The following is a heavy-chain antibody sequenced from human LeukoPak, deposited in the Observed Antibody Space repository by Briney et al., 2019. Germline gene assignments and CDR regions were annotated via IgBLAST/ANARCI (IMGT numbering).Heavy chain of an antibody. CDR3: ARALGVYYGSGSYAFDI. Sequence: SETLSLTCTVSGGSFSSYYWSWIRQPPGKGLEWIGYIFYGGSTNYNPPPKSRVTISVDTSKNQFSLKLSSVTAADTAVYYCARALGVYYGSGSYAFDIWGQGTMVTVSS. D-gene: IGHD3-10*01. CDR2: IFYGGST. J-gene: IGHJ3*02. CDR1: GGSFSSYY. V-gene: IGHV4-59*01.